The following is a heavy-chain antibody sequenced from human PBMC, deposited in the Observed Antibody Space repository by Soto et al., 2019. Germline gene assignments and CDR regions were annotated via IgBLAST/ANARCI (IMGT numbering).Heavy chain of an antibody. V-gene: IGHV3-21*01. CDR1: GFTFSSYS. CDR2: ISSSSSYI. Sequence: LGGSLRLSCAASGFTFSSYSMNWVRQAPGKGLEWVSSISSSSSYIYYADSVKGRFTISRDNAKNSLYLQMNSLRAEDTAVYYCARDRGPYSSSSFAFDIWGQGTMVTVSS. J-gene: IGHJ3*02. CDR3: ARDRGPYSSSSFAFDI. D-gene: IGHD6-6*01.